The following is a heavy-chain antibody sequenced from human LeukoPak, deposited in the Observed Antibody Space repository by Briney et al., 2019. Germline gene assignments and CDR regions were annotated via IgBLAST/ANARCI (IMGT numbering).Heavy chain of an antibody. D-gene: IGHD2-2*03. CDR2: IRYDGSNK. CDR1: GFTFSSYG. CDR3: AKDLQMDIVVVPAALWGEDDAFDI. V-gene: IGHV3-30*02. Sequence: GGSLRLSCAASGFTFSSYGMHWVRQAPGKGLEWVAFIRYDGSNKYYADSVKGRFTISRDNSKNTLYLQMNSLRAEDTAVYYCAKDLQMDIVVVPAALWGEDDAFDIWGQGTMVTVSS. J-gene: IGHJ3*02.